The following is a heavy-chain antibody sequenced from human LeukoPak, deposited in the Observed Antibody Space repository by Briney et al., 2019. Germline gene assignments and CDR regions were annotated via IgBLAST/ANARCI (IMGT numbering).Heavy chain of an antibody. Sequence: SETLSLTCTVSGVSISSYSWSWIRQPAGKGLDWIGGIYTSGSTNYNPSLKSRVTMSVDTSKNQFSLKLSSVTAADTAVYYCARDTYNYGSSAYYFDYWGQGTLVTVSS. CDR1: GVSISSYS. V-gene: IGHV4-4*07. CDR3: ARDTYNYGSSAYYFDY. J-gene: IGHJ4*02. CDR2: IYTSGST. D-gene: IGHD5-18*01.